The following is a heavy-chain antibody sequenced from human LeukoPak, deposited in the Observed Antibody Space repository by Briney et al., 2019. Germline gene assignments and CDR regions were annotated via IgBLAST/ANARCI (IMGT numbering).Heavy chain of an antibody. CDR3: AKHRATYSSSRFDY. CDR1: GFTFSRNA. V-gene: IGHV3-23*01. J-gene: IGHJ4*02. D-gene: IGHD6-13*01. CDR2: ISGSGGSA. Sequence: SGGSLRLSCAASGFTFSRNAMSWVRQAPGKGLEWVSVISGSGGSAYYADSVKGRYTISRDNSKNMLYLQMNSLRAEDTAVYYCAKHRATYSSSRFDYWGQGTLVTVSS.